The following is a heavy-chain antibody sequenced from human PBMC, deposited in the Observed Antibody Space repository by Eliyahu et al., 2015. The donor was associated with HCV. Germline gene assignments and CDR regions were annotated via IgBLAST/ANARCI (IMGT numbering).Heavy chain of an antibody. CDR3: AKDKGSGWPYYYGVDV. Sequence: EVLLVESGGRLEHPGRSLTISCAAXGFKXXXYGLXWVRQAPGKGLEWGRGISWNSGDIGYGDSXKGRFTISRDNAKHSLDLQMNSLRPEDTAVYYCAKDKGSGWPYYYGVDVWGQGTKVTV. J-gene: IGHJ6*02. CDR2: ISWNSGDI. V-gene: IGHV3-9*01. CDR1: GFKXXXYG. D-gene: IGHD6-19*01.